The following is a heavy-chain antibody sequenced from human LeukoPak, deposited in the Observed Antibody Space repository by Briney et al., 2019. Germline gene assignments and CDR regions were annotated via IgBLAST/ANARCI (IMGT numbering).Heavy chain of an antibody. Sequence: GGSLRLSCAASGFTFSSYGMSWVRQAPGKGLGWVASINQDGTEKYYVDSVKGRFTISRDYAKKSLFLQMNSLRAEDTAIYYCATYRQVLLPFESWGQGTLVTVSS. CDR3: ATYRQVLLPFES. D-gene: IGHD2-8*02. J-gene: IGHJ4*02. V-gene: IGHV3-7*03. CDR2: INQDGTEK. CDR1: GFTFSSYG.